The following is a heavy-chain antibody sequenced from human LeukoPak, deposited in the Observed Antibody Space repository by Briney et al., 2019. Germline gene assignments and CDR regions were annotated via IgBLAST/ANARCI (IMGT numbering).Heavy chain of an antibody. CDR3: ARDDYGGKDY. J-gene: IGHJ4*02. CDR2: ISSSSTI. V-gene: IGHV3-48*01. Sequence: PGGSLRLSCAASGFTFSSYSMNWVRQAPGKGLEWVSYISSSSTIYYADSVKGRFTISRDNAKNSLYLQMNSLRAEDTAVYYCARDDYGGKDYWGQGTLVTVSS. CDR1: GFTFSSYS. D-gene: IGHD4-23*01.